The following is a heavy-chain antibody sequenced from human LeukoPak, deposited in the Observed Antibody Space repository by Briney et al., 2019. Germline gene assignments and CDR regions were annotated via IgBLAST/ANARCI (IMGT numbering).Heavy chain of an antibody. CDR3: AREAAVAGTLSKVFDYYYYMDV. Sequence: PSETLSLTCTVSGGSISSYYWSWIRQPPGKGLEWIGYIYYSGSTNYNPSLKSRVTISVDTSKNQFSLKLSSVTAADTVVYYCAREAAVAGTLSKVFDYYYYMDVWGKGTTVTVSS. D-gene: IGHD6-19*01. CDR1: GGSISSYY. V-gene: IGHV4-59*01. J-gene: IGHJ6*03. CDR2: IYYSGST.